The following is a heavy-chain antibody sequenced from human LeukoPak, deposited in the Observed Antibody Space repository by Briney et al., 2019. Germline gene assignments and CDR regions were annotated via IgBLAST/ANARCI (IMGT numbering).Heavy chain of an antibody. CDR1: GFTFSNYW. CDR3: TRAYGGDSDWYFDL. J-gene: IGHJ2*01. CDR2: INSDGSST. D-gene: IGHD4-23*01. Sequence: GGSLRLSCAASGFTFSNYWMHLVRQAPGKGLVWVSRINSDGSSTTYADSVKGRFTISRDNAKNTLYLPMNSLRAEDTAVYNCTRAYGGDSDWYFDLWGRGTLVTVSS. V-gene: IGHV3-74*03.